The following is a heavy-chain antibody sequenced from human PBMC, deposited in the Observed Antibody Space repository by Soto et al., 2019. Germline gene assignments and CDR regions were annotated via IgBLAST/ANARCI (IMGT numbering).Heavy chain of an antibody. CDR3: EVLPYYYDSSGYCFDY. D-gene: IGHD3-22*01. J-gene: IGHJ4*02. Sequence: ASVKVSCKVSGYTLTELSMHWVRQAPGKGLEWMGGFDPEDGETIYAQKFQGRVTMTEDTSTDTAYMELSSLRSEDTAVYYCEVLPYYYDSSGYCFDYWGQGTLVTVSS. CDR2: FDPEDGET. CDR1: GYTLTELS. V-gene: IGHV1-24*01.